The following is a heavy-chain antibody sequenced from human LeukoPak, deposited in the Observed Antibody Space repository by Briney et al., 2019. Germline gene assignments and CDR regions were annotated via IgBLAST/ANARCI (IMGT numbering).Heavy chain of an antibody. Sequence: PSETLSLTCNVSGDSITSGGFYWAWIRQSPGKGLEWIGKVDYSGSTQYNPSLRGRVSISMDMTKNQFSRNLNSVSVTDTAIYYCARRDYAAWFDPWGQGTLVTVSS. V-gene: IGHV4-39*01. CDR3: ARRDYAAWFDP. CDR2: VDYSGST. D-gene: IGHD4/OR15-4a*01. CDR1: GDSITSGGFY. J-gene: IGHJ5*02.